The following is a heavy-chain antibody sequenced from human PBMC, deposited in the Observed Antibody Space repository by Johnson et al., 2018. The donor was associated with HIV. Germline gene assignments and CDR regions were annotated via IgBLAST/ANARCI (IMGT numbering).Heavy chain of an antibody. CDR2: ITLNGADT. V-gene: IGHV3-20*04. Sequence: VQLVESGGGVVRPGGSLRVSCAASGFSFEDYGMSWVRQRPGKGLEWVSGITLNGADTAYADSVKGRFTISRDNAKNSLYLQMNSLRAEDTAVYYCAREMAWEDAFDIWGQGTMVTVSS. CDR3: AREMAWEDAFDI. J-gene: IGHJ3*02. D-gene: IGHD5-24*01. CDR1: GFSFEDYG.